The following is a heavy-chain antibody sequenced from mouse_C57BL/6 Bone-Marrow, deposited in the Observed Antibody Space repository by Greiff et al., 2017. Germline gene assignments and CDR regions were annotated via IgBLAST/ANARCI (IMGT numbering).Heavy chain of an antibody. CDR3: PRGRGGYVDV. J-gene: IGHJ1*03. V-gene: IGHV5-4*03. CDR2: ISDGGSYT. Sequence: DVMLVESGGGLVKPGGSLKLSCAASGFTFSSYAMPWVRQTPEKRLEWVATISDGGSYTYYPDKVTGRFTISRDNAKNNLYLQMGHLKSADTAVCYGPRGRGGYVDVWGTGTTVTVSS. CDR1: GFTFSSYA. D-gene: IGHD1-1*01.